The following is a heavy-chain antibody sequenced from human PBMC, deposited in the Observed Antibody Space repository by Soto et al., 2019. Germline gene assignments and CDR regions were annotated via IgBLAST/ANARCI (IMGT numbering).Heavy chain of an antibody. Sequence: GGSLRLSCAASGFTFSNSAMSWVRQAPGRGLQWVSGISGSGGSTYYADSVKDRFAISRDNSKNTLYLQMNSLRAEDTSVYYCTKATAYCGGDCYSFFEYWGQGTLVTVSS. D-gene: IGHD2-21*02. CDR2: ISGSGGST. J-gene: IGHJ4*02. CDR3: TKATAYCGGDCYSFFEY. CDR1: GFTFSNSA. V-gene: IGHV3-23*01.